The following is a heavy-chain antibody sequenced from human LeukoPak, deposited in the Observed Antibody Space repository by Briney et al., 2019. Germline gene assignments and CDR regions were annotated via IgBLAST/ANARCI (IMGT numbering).Heavy chain of an antibody. CDR2: ISSSSSYI. V-gene: IGHV3-21*01. Sequence: GGSLRLSCAASGFTFSSYSMNWVRQAPGKGLEWVSSISSSSSYIYYADSVKGRFTISRDNAKNSLYLQMNSLRAEDTAVYYCARDLNYDSSGYYVDYWGQGTLVTVSS. CDR1: GFTFSSYS. D-gene: IGHD3-22*01. J-gene: IGHJ4*02. CDR3: ARDLNYDSSGYYVDY.